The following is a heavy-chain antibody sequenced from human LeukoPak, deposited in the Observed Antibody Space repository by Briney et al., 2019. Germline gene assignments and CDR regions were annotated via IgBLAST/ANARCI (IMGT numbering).Heavy chain of an antibody. Sequence: PGGSLRLSCAASGFTFSNFGIHWVRQAPGKGLEWVALISYDESNQYYADSVKGRFTISRDNSKNTLYLQMNSLRAEDTAVYYCAKGYYYDSSGYYQHFDHWGQGTLVTVSS. V-gene: IGHV3-30*18. CDR3: AKGYYYDSSGYYQHFDH. D-gene: IGHD3-22*01. CDR1: GFTFSNFG. CDR2: ISYDESNQ. J-gene: IGHJ4*02.